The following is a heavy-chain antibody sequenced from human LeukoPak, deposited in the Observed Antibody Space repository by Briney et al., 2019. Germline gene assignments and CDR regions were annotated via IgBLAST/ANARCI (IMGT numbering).Heavy chain of an antibody. J-gene: IGHJ6*03. Sequence: GGSLRLSCAASGFTVSSNYMSWVRQAPGKGLEWVSVIYSGGSTYYADSVKGRFTISRDNSKNTLYLQMNSLRAEDTAVYYCARGSDAPYYDILTGYYYYYYMDVWGKGTTVTISS. V-gene: IGHV3-53*01. CDR1: GFTVSSNY. D-gene: IGHD3-9*01. CDR2: IYSGGST. CDR3: ARGSDAPYYDILTGYYYYYYMDV.